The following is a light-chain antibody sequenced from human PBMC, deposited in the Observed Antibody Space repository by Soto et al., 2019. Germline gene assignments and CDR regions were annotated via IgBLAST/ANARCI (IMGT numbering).Light chain of an antibody. CDR1: SSDIGDYNY. CDR2: EVS. V-gene: IGLV2-14*01. Sequence: QSALTQPASVSGSPGQSITISCTGTSSDIGDYNYVSWYQHHPGKAPKLIIFEVSNRPSGVSNRFSGSKSGNTASLTISGLQAEDEANYYCASYTSSSTWVFGGGTKLTVL. CDR3: ASYTSSSTWV. J-gene: IGLJ3*02.